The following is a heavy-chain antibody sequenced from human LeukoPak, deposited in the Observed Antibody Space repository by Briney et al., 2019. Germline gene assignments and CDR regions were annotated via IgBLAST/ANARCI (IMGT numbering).Heavy chain of an antibody. V-gene: IGHV3-74*01. Sequence: GGSLRLSCAASGFTFSSYWMHWVRQPPGKGLVWVSRIHLDGRTTNYADSAKGRFTISRDNAKNTLYLEMNSLRAGDTAVYYCARGGSPSDYWGQGTLVTVS. CDR1: GFTFSSYW. CDR3: ARGGSPSDY. J-gene: IGHJ4*02. CDR2: IHLDGRTT. D-gene: IGHD3-16*01.